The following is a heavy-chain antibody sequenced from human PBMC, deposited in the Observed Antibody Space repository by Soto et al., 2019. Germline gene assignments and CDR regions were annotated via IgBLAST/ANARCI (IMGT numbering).Heavy chain of an antibody. D-gene: IGHD3-10*01. V-gene: IGHV3-33*01. CDR3: ARGRGVRGVIISD. Sequence: QVQLVESGGGVVQPGRSLRLSCAASGFTFSTYGMHWVRQAPGKGLEWVAVIWYDGSNKNYADSVKGRITISRDNSKNTLYLHMNSLRAEDTAVYYCARGRGVRGVIISDWGQGTLVTVSS. CDR1: GFTFSTYG. CDR2: IWYDGSNK. J-gene: IGHJ4*02.